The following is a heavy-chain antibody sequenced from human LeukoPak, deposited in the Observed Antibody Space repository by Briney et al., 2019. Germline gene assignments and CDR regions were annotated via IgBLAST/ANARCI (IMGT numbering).Heavy chain of an antibody. CDR3: ARTMWVTAFDY. Sequence: SETLSLTCTVSGGSISSYYWSWIRQPPGKGLEWIGCIYYSGSTNYNPSLKSRVTISVDTSKNQFSLKLSSVTAADTAVYYCARTMWVTAFDYWGQGTLVTVSS. CDR2: IYYSGST. J-gene: IGHJ4*02. D-gene: IGHD1-14*01. CDR1: GGSISSYY. V-gene: IGHV4-59*01.